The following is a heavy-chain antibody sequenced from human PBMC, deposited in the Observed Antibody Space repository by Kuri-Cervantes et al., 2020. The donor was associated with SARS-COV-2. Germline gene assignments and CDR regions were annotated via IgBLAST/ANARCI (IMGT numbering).Heavy chain of an antibody. CDR2: IKQDGSEK. CDR3: ARDRESPGTGSGSYYFGMGV. Sequence: GESLKISCAASGFTFSSYWMSWVRQAPGRGLEWVANIKQDGSEKYYVDSVKGRFTISRDNAKNSLYLQMNGLRAEDTAVYYCARDRESPGTGSGSYYFGMGVWGQGTTVTVSS. CDR1: GFTFSSYW. J-gene: IGHJ6*02. D-gene: IGHD3-10*01. V-gene: IGHV3-7*01.